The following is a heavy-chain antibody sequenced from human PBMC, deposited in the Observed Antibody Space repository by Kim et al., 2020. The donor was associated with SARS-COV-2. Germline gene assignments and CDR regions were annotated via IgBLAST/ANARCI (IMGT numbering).Heavy chain of an antibody. CDR2: IKSKTDGGTT. V-gene: IGHV3-15*01. CDR1: GFTFSNAW. J-gene: IGHJ6*02. CDR3: TTVEVATTYYYYYGMDV. Sequence: GGSLRLSCAASGFTFSNAWMSWVRQAPGKGLEWVGRIKSKTDGGTTDYAAPVKGRFTISRDDSKNTLHLQMNSLKTEDKAVYYCTTVEVATTYYYYYGMDVWGQGTTVTVSS. D-gene: IGHD5-12*01.